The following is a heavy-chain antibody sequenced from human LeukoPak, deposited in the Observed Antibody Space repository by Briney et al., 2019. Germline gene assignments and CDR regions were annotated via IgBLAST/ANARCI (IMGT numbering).Heavy chain of an antibody. CDR3: AKDDYDSSGYHWFDP. V-gene: IGHV4-61*02. D-gene: IGHD3-22*01. CDR1: GGSISSGSYY. J-gene: IGHJ5*02. Sequence: SQTLSLTCTVSGGSISSGSYYWSWIRQPAGKGLEWIGRIYTSGSTNYNPSLKSRVTISVDTSKNQFSLKLSSVTAADTAVYYCAKDDYDSSGYHWFDPWGQGTLVTVSS. CDR2: IYTSGST.